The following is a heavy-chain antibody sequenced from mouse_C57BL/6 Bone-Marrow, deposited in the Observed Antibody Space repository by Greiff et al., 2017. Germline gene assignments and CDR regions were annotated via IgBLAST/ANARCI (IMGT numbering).Heavy chain of an antibody. CDR2: IDPETGGT. J-gene: IGHJ3*01. Sequence: QVQLKQSGAELVRPGASVTLSCKASGYTFTDYEMHWVKQTPVHGLEWIGAIDPETGGTAYNQKFKGKATLTADKSSSTAYMELRSLTSEDSAVYYCTREGFYGSGVFAYWGQGTLVTVSA. V-gene: IGHV1-15*01. CDR3: TREGFYGSGVFAY. D-gene: IGHD1-1*01. CDR1: GYTFTDYE.